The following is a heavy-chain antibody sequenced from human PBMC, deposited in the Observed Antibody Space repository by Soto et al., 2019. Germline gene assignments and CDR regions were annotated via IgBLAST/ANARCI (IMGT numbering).Heavy chain of an antibody. D-gene: IGHD1-1*01. CDR3: ARETRIVYYYGMDV. CDR2: ISSSGSTI. J-gene: IGHJ6*02. Sequence: PGGSLRLSCAASGFTFGDYYMSWIRQAPGKGLEWVSYISSSGSTIYYADSVKGRFTISRDNAKNSLYLQMNSLRAEDTAVYYCARETRIVYYYGMDVWGQGTTVTVSS. CDR1: GFTFGDYY. V-gene: IGHV3-11*01.